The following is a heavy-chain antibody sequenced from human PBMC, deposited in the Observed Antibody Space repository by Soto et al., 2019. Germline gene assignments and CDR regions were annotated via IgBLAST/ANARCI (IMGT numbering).Heavy chain of an antibody. V-gene: IGHV4-34*01. CDR3: ARRPTVTTYYYYYYMDV. CDR2: INHSGST. Sequence: SETLSLTCAVYGGSFSGYYWSWIRQPPGKGLEWIGEINHSGSTNYNPSLKSRVTISVDTSKNQFSLKLSSVTAADTAVYYCARRPTVTTYYYYYYMDVWGKGTTVTVSS. J-gene: IGHJ6*03. CDR1: GGSFSGYY. D-gene: IGHD4-4*01.